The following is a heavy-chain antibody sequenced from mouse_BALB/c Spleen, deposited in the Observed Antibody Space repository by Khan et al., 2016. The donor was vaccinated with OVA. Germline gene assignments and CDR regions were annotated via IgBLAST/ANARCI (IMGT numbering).Heavy chain of an antibody. Sequence: EVQLQESGPSLVKPSQTLSLTCSVTGDSITSGYWSWIRKSPGNKLEYMGYMIYSGNTYYNPSLISRISITRHTSTNQYYLQLNSVTTEDTATYYCARSTYGYAFAYWGQGTLVTVSA. V-gene: IGHV3-8*02. CDR2: MIYSGNT. D-gene: IGHD2-14*01. CDR1: GDSITSGY. J-gene: IGHJ3*01. CDR3: ARSTYGYAFAY.